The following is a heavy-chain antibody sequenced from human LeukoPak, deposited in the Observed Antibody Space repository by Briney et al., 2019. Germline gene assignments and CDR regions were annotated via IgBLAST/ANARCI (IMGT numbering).Heavy chain of an antibody. Sequence: ASVKVSCKASGYTFTCYYMHWVGQAPGQGLEWRGRINPNSGDTNYAQKFQGRVTMTRDTSISTAYMELSRLRSHDTAVYYCARGYSSSSPQRYFQHWGQGTLVTVSS. CDR1: GYTFTCYY. CDR3: ARGYSSSSPQRYFQH. J-gene: IGHJ1*01. D-gene: IGHD6-6*01. V-gene: IGHV1-2*06. CDR2: INPNSGDT.